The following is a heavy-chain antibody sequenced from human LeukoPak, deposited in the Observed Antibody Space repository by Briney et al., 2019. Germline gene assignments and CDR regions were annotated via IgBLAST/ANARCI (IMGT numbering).Heavy chain of an antibody. D-gene: IGHD6-6*01. CDR2: IYGGGST. CDR3: ARDRVVSSSGALAN. Sequence: GGSLRPSCAASGFTVSSNYMSWVRQAPGKGLEWVSVIYGGGSTYYADSVKGRFTISRDNSKNTLYLQMNSLRAEDTAVYFCARDRVVSSSGALANWGQGTLVSVSS. J-gene: IGHJ4*02. V-gene: IGHV3-53*01. CDR1: GFTVSSNY.